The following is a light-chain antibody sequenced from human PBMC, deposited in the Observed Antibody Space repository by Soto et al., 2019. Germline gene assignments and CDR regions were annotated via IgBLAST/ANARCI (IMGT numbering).Light chain of an antibody. CDR1: RGINTF. CDR3: QNYDSVPIA. CDR2: ASS. J-gene: IGKJ3*01. Sequence: DIQMTQSPSSLSASIGDRVTITCRASRGINTFLAWYQQIPGKAPRLLINASSTLQPGVPSRFSGGGSGTDFSLTISSLQPEDVATYYCQNYDSVPIAFGPGTKVHVE. V-gene: IGKV1-27*01.